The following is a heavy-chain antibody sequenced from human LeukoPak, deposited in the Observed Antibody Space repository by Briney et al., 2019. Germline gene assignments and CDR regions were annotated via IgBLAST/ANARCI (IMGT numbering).Heavy chain of an antibody. CDR2: IKQDGSEK. Sequence: PGGSLRLSCAASGFTFSSYYMNWVRQAPGKGLEWVANIKQDGSEKYYVDSVKGRFTISRDNAKNSLYLQMNSLRAEDTAVYYCARVGSSGWYSAYYYYMDVWGKGTTVTVSS. CDR3: ARVGSSGWYSAYYYYMDV. J-gene: IGHJ6*03. CDR1: GFTFSSYY. D-gene: IGHD6-19*01. V-gene: IGHV3-7*01.